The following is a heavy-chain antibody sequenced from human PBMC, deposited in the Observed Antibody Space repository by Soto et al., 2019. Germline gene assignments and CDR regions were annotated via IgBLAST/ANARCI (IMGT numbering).Heavy chain of an antibody. J-gene: IGHJ6*02. D-gene: IGHD2-2*01. Sequence: GSLRLSCAASGFTFSSYSMNWVRQAPGKGLEWVSSISSSSSYIYYADSVKGRFTISRDNAKNSLYLQMNSLRAEDTAVYYCAREGGVVPAFYYYGMDVWGQGTTVTVSS. CDR3: AREGGVVPAFYYYGMDV. CDR1: GFTFSSYS. CDR2: ISSSSSYI. V-gene: IGHV3-21*01.